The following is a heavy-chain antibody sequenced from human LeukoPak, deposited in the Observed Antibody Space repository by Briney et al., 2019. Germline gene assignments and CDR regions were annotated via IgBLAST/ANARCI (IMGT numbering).Heavy chain of an antibody. CDR2: IWYDGSNK. J-gene: IGHJ3*02. CDR3: AGAKWRGSGSYSGDAFDI. Sequence: GRSLRLSCAASGFTFSSYGMHWVRQAPGKGLEWVAVIWYDGSNKYYADSVKGRFTISRDNSKNTLYLQMNSLRAEDTAVYYCAGAKWRGSGSYSGDAFDIWGQGTMVTVSS. CDR1: GFTFSSYG. V-gene: IGHV3-33*01. D-gene: IGHD3-10*01.